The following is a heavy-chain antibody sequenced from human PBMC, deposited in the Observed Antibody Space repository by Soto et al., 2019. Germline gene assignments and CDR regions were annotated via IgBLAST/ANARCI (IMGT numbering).Heavy chain of an antibody. CDR3: AKTFYDSGTYPYQFDY. Sequence: PEGALRVSCADCGCTCYHYTINWIRQSQGKGLEWVSGISWNTDSIGSADSVKGRFTSSRDTAKNSLFLQMNSLRPGDTALYYCAKTFYDSGTYPYQFDYWGQGTLVTVSS. CDR2: ISWNTDSI. J-gene: IGHJ4*02. V-gene: IGHV3-9*01. CDR1: GCTCYHYT. D-gene: IGHD3-10*01.